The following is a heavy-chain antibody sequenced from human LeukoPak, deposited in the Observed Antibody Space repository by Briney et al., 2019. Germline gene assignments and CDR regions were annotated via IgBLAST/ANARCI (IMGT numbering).Heavy chain of an antibody. D-gene: IGHD5-24*01. CDR3: ATRDGYNTHAFDI. CDR2: FDPEDGET. Sequence: ASVKVSCKVSGYTFNELSMHWVRQAPGKGLEWMGGFDPEDGETIYAQKFQGRVTMTEDTSTDTAYMELSSLRSEDTAVYYCATRDGYNTHAFDIWGQGTMVTVSS. J-gene: IGHJ3*02. CDR1: GYTFNELS. V-gene: IGHV1-24*01.